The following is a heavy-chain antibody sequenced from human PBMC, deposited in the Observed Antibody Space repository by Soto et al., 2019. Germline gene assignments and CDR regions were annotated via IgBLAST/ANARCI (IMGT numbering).Heavy chain of an antibody. J-gene: IGHJ5*02. Sequence: GASVKVSCKASGSTFTSYDINWVRQATGQGLEWMGWMNPNSGNTGYAQKFQGRVTMTRNTSISTAYMELSSLRSEDTAVYYCARTDITYYDFWGGGGFDPWGQGTLVTVSS. D-gene: IGHD3-3*01. V-gene: IGHV1-8*01. CDR2: MNPNSGNT. CDR1: GSTFTSYD. CDR3: ARTDITYYDFWGGGGFDP.